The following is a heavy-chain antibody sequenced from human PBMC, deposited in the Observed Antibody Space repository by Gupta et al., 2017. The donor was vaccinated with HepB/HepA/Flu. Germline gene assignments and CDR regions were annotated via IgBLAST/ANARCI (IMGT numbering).Heavy chain of an antibody. CDR1: GYPFPYYA. Sequence: QVQVIQSGAEVKKPGASVTVSCQTSGYPFPYYAIHWLRQAPGQSLEWMGWITSGSDHAIYSQKFRGRLDITRDTSATTVYMELSSLRPDDTGLYYCASAAINLGGMIEDLRGEPATWGQGTLVTVSS. CDR2: ITSGSDHA. D-gene: IGHD3-16*02. V-gene: IGHV1-3*01. J-gene: IGHJ5*02. CDR3: ASAAINLGGMIEDLRGEPAT.